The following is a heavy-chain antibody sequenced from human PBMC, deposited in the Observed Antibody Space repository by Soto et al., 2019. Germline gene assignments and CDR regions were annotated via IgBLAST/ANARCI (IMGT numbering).Heavy chain of an antibody. CDR1: GFSFNDNW. CDR2: LKSDGRDT. Sequence: GGSLRLSCAASGFSFNDNWMHWVRQVPGKGLMWVSRLKSDGRDTIYADSVKGRFTVSRDSAKNTLYLQMNSLRVEDKAVYYCVREMPVPIRGGYYYYSVLDAWGQGTTVTVSS. D-gene: IGHD2-2*01. V-gene: IGHV3-74*01. J-gene: IGHJ6*02. CDR3: VREMPVPIRGGYYYYSVLDA.